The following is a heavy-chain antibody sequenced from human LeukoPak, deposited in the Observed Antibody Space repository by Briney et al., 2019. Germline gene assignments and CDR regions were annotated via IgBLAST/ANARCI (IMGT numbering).Heavy chain of an antibody. V-gene: IGHV1-18*04. CDR3: ARDPNGRTNYYYYGMDV. D-gene: IGHD1-7*01. CDR1: GYTFTSYG. Sequence: GASVKVSCKASGYTFTSYGISWVRQAPGQGLEWMGWISAYNGNTNCAQKLQGRVTMTTDTSTSTAYMELRSLRSDDTAVYYCARDPNGRTNYYYYGMDVWGKGTTVTVSS. CDR2: ISAYNGNT. J-gene: IGHJ6*04.